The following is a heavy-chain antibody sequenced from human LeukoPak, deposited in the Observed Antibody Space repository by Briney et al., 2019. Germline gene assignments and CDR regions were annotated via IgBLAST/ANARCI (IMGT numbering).Heavy chain of an antibody. CDR2: IIPILGIA. CDR3: ARTPVGGYPLGYYFDY. D-gene: IGHD3-22*01. CDR1: GGTFSSYA. Sequence: SVKVSCKASGGTFSSYAISWVRQAPGQGLEWMGRIIPILGIANYAQKFQGRVTITADKSTSTAYMELSSLRSEDTAVYYCARTPVGGYPLGYYFDYWGQGTLVTVSS. V-gene: IGHV1-69*04. J-gene: IGHJ4*02.